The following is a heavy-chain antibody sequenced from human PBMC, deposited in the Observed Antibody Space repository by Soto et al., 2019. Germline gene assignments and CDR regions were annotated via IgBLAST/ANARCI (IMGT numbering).Heavy chain of an antibody. D-gene: IGHD3-22*01. J-gene: IGHJ4*02. CDR2: ITPLFGTP. CDR1: GGTFNKYA. Sequence: SVKVSCKASGGTFNKYAIDWVRQAPGQGLEWMGGITPLFGTPNYAQRFQGRVTISADEVTSTAYMELRSLRSDDTGVYYCARQFDYDTSGYYYDYWGQGTLVTVSS. CDR3: ARQFDYDTSGYYYDY. V-gene: IGHV1-69*13.